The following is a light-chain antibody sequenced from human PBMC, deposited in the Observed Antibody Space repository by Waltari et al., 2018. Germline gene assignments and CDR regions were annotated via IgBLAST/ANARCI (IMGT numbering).Light chain of an antibody. J-gene: IGLJ2*01. CDR2: YDS. CDR1: RIGSKS. V-gene: IGLV3-21*04. Sequence: SYVLTQPPSVSVAPGQTARIPCGNNRIGSKSVHWYQHTPGQAPLLVLYYDSDRPSGIPERFSGFNAGDTAILTISRVEAGDEADYYCQVWDSSTDHRVFGGGTKLTVL. CDR3: QVWDSSTDHRV.